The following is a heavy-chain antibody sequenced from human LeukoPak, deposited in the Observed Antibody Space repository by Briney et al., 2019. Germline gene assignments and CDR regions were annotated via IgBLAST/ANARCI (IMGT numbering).Heavy chain of an antibody. Sequence: PGGSLRLSCAASGFTFSSYEMNWVRQAPGKGLGWVSFISSSGNTIYYADSVEGRFIISRDNAKNSLYLQMNSLRTEDTAVYYCARERPGEDTFDIWGQGTMVTVS. D-gene: IGHD7-27*01. J-gene: IGHJ3*02. CDR2: ISSSGNTI. CDR1: GFTFSSYE. V-gene: IGHV3-48*03. CDR3: ARERPGEDTFDI.